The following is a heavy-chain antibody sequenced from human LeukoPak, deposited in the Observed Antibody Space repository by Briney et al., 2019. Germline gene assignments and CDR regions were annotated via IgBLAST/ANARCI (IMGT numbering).Heavy chain of an antibody. J-gene: IGHJ4*02. V-gene: IGHV4-59*01. CDR2: IYYSGST. CDR1: GVSISSYY. Sequence: SETLSLTCTVSGVSISSYYWSWIRQPPGKGLEWIGYIYYSGSTNYNPSLKSRVTISVDTSKNQFSLKLSSVTAADTAVYYCARGKAYYDILTGWDYWGQGTLVTVSS. CDR3: ARGKAYYDILTGWDY. D-gene: IGHD3-9*01.